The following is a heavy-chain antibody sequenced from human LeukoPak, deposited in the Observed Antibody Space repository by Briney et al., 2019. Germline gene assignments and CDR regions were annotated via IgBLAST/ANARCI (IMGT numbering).Heavy chain of an antibody. V-gene: IGHV3-23*01. CDR1: GFTFSSYA. Sequence: GGSRRLSCAASGFTFSSYAMSWVRQAPGKGLEWVSAISGSGGSTYYADSVKGRFTISRDNSKNTLYLQMNSLRAEDTAVYYCAKDLKRELLSYLDYWGQGTLVTVSS. D-gene: IGHD1-26*01. J-gene: IGHJ4*02. CDR3: AKDLKRELLSYLDY. CDR2: ISGSGGST.